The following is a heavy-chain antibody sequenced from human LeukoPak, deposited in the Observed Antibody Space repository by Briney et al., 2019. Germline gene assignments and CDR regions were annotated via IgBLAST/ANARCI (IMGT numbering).Heavy chain of an antibody. CDR3: ARGRGRWVTTGWFDR. J-gene: IGHJ5*02. V-gene: IGHV4-34*01. D-gene: IGHD4-17*01. Sequence: SETLSLTCAVYGGSFSGYYWSWVRQPPGKGLEWIGEINHSGSTNYNPSLKSRVTISVDTSKNQFSLKLSSVTAADTAVYYCARGRGRWVTTGWFDRWGQGTLVTVSS. CDR1: GGSFSGYY. CDR2: INHSGST.